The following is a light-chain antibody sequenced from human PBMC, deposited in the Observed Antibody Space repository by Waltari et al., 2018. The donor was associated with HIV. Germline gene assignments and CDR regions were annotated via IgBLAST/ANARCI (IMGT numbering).Light chain of an antibody. V-gene: IGKV3-20*01. CDR2: AAS. J-gene: IGKJ4*01. Sequence: EIVLTQSPGTLSLSPGERATLSCRASQIITNNFLAWYQHQSGQAPRLLISAASSRATGIPYRFSGSVSGTDFSLTISRLEPEDFALYYCQQYSSSPLSFGGGTRVAIK. CDR3: QQYSSSPLS. CDR1: QIITNNF.